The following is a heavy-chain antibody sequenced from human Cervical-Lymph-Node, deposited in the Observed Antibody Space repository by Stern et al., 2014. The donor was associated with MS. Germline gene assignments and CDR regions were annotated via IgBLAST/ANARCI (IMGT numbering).Heavy chain of an antibody. CDR3: ARDKGIITAAGYYLDY. CDR1: GYPFTNYY. CDR2: INPSGVST. Sequence: VQLVQSGAELTKPGASVKVSCTASGYPFTNYYVHWVRQAPGKGLEWMGLINPSGVSTSYAQKFQGRLTMTRDTSTSTDYMELSSLRSEDTAVYFCARDKGIITAAGYYLDYWGQGTLVTVSS. D-gene: IGHD6-13*01. V-gene: IGHV1-46*03. J-gene: IGHJ4*02.